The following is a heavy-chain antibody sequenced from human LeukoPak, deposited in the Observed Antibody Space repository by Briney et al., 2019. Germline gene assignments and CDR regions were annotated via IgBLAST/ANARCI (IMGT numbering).Heavy chain of an antibody. CDR2: ISRSGATT. CDR3: ARDPGDRWFFDL. V-gene: IGHV3-23*01. D-gene: IGHD7-27*01. CDR1: GFTFNNYA. Sequence: GGSLRLSCAAYGFTFNNYAMDWVRQAPGKGLEWVSLISRSGATTYYADSVKGRFTISRDNSRNTLYLQMTSLRAEDTAVYYCARDPGDRWFFDLWGRGTLVTVSS. J-gene: IGHJ2*01.